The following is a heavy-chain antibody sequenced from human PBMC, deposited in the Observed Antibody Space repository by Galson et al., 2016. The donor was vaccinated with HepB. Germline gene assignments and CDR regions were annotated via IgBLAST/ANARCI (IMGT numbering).Heavy chain of an antibody. D-gene: IGHD7-27*01. Sequence: SLRLSCAASGFTFSNYAMNWVRQAPGKGLEWVSAISGRGGSTFYAESVKGRFTISRDTSRVYLQMSGLTPADTGLYYCARDYSYSSNWPGYWGQGTLVIVSS. CDR3: ARDYSYSSNWPGY. V-gene: IGHV3-23*01. CDR1: GFTFSNYA. CDR2: ISGRGGST. J-gene: IGHJ4*02.